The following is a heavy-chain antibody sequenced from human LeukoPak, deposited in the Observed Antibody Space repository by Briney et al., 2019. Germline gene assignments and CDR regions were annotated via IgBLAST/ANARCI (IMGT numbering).Heavy chain of an antibody. J-gene: IGHJ3*02. V-gene: IGHV4-34*01. CDR2: ISQSGSI. Sequence: PSETLSLTCAVYGGSFSEYYWSWIRQSPGKGLEWIAEISQSGSINYNPSLKSQVTISVDASKKQFSLKMSSVTAADTAMYYCARVPTGRNVVAAAARMGWNGAFDIWGQGTMVTVSS. CDR3: ARVPTGRNVVAAAARMGWNGAFDI. CDR1: GGSFSEYY. D-gene: IGHD2-2*01.